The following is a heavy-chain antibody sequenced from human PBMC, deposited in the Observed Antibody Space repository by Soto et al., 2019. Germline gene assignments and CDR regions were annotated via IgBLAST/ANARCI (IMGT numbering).Heavy chain of an antibody. V-gene: IGHV3-23*01. Sequence: GALRLSCTTSVFTFRTHAMSWFRQAPGKGLEWVSAISASGGSTYYADSVKGRFTISRDNSKNKLYLQMDSLRAEDTAVSYCAKVAQWYSGSYHDYWGQGTLVIVSS. J-gene: IGHJ4*03. CDR1: VFTFRTHA. CDR2: ISASGGST. D-gene: IGHD1-26*01. CDR3: AKVAQWYSGSYHDY.